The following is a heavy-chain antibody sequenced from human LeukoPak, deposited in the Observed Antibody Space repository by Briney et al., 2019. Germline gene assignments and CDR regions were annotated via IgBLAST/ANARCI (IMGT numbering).Heavy chain of an antibody. J-gene: IGHJ4*02. CDR1: GYTFTSYG. CDR3: ARDVGYYDSSGYYYEGYFDY. Sequence: ASVKVSCKASGYTFTSYGISWVRQAPGQGLEWMGWISAYNGNTNYAQKLQGRVTMTTDTSTSTAYMELRSLRSDDTAVYYCARDVGYYDSSGYYYEGYFDYWGQGTLVTVSS. CDR2: ISAYNGNT. D-gene: IGHD3-22*01. V-gene: IGHV1-18*01.